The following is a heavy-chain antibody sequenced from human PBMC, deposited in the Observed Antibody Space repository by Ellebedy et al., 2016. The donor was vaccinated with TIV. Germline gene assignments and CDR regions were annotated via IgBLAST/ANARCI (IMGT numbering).Heavy chain of an antibody. CDR2: IYYSGNT. CDR1: GSSISSGYY. V-gene: IGHV4-30-4*08. D-gene: IGHD5-24*01. J-gene: IGHJ4*02. Sequence: MPSETLSLTCSVSGSSISSGYYWGWIRQPPGKGLEWIGYIYYSGNTYHNPSLKSRVTISVDTSKNQFSLKLSSVTAADTAVYYCARGGDGYIHYWGQGTLVTVSS. CDR3: ARGGDGYIHY.